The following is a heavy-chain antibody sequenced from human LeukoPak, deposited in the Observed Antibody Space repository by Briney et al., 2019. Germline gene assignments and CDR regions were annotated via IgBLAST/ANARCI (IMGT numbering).Heavy chain of an antibody. CDR1: GFTFSSYW. CDR3: ARRDEAYDSIDY. V-gene: IGHV3-21*01. Sequence: GGSLRLSCAASGFTFSSYWMSWVRQAPGKGLEWVSSIISNDYIFYADSVKGRFTISRDNAKNSLYLQMNSLRAEDTAVYYCARRDEAYDSIDYWGQGTLVAVSS. D-gene: IGHD5-24*01. CDR2: IISNDYI. J-gene: IGHJ4*02.